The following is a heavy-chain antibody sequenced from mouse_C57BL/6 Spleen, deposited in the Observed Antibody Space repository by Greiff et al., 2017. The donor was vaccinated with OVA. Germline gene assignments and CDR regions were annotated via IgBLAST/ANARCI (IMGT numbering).Heavy chain of an antibody. CDR1: GYTFTDYY. Sequence: VQLQESGAELVRPGASVKLSCKASGYTFTDYYINWVKQRPGQGLEWIARIYPGSGNTYYNEKFKGKATLTAEKSSSTAYMQLSSLTSEDSAVYFCARSGQATAFDYWGQGTTLTVSS. J-gene: IGHJ2*01. D-gene: IGHD1-2*01. V-gene: IGHV1-76*01. CDR3: ARSGQATAFDY. CDR2: IYPGSGNT.